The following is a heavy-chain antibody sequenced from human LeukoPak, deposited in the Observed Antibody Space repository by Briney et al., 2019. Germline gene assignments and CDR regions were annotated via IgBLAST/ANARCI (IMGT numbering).Heavy chain of an antibody. J-gene: IGHJ3*02. Sequence: ASVKVSCKASGYTFTSYGITWVRQAPGQGLEWMGWISAYNGDTNYAQKLQGRVTMTTDTSTSTAYMELRSLGSDDTAVYYCASLKNYYDSSGNLVTDAFDIWGQGTMVTVSS. CDR2: ISAYNGDT. D-gene: IGHD3-22*01. CDR3: ASLKNYYDSSGNLVTDAFDI. CDR1: GYTFTSYG. V-gene: IGHV1-18*01.